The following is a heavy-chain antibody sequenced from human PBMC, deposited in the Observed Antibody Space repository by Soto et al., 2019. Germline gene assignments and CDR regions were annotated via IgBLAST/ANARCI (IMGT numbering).Heavy chain of an antibody. CDR2: IYYSGST. CDR1: GGSISSSSYY. D-gene: IGHD4-4*01. V-gene: IGHV4-39*01. Sequence: SETLSLTCTVSGGSISSSSYYWGWIRQPPGKGLEWIGSIYYSGSTYCNPSLKSRVTTSVDTSKNQFSLRLSSVTAADTAVYYCAGRTVTTPNWFDPWGQGTLVTVSS. J-gene: IGHJ5*02. CDR3: AGRTVTTPNWFDP.